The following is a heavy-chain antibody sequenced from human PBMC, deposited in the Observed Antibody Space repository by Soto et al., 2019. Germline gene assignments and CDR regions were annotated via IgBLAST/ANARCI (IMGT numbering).Heavy chain of an antibody. V-gene: IGHV3-72*01. CDR2: TRNRPNSNIT. J-gene: IGHJ6*03. D-gene: IGHD6-6*01. Sequence: EVQLVESGGGLVQPGGSLRLSCAASGFTFTDHYMDWLRQAPGKGLEWVGRTRNRPNSNITEYAPSVTGRFTISRDDSKRSLYLQMNSLKTEDTAVYYCARGGGSRGSSGNSYSYRAVWGKGTAVTVSS. CDR1: GFTFTDHY. CDR3: ARGGGSRGSSGNSYSYRAV.